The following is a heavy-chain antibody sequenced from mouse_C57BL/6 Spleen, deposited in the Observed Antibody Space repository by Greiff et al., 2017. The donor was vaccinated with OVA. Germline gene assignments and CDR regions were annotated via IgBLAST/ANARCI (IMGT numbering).Heavy chain of an antibody. CDR2: INPSNGGT. CDR1: GYTFTSYW. CDR3: ARPYYGNCCYFDV. Sequence: QVQLQQPGSELVKPGASVKLSCKASGYTFTSYWMHWVKQRPGQGLEWIGNINPSNGGTNYNEKFKSKATLTVDKSSSTAYMQRSSLTSEDSAVYYCARPYYGNCCYFDVWGTGTTVTVSS. V-gene: IGHV1-53*01. D-gene: IGHD2-10*01. J-gene: IGHJ1*03.